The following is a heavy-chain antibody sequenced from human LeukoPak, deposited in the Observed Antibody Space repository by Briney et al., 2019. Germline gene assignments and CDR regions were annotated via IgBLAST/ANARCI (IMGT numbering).Heavy chain of an antibody. J-gene: IGHJ4*02. D-gene: IGHD6-19*01. Sequence: SETLSLTCTVSGGPISSYYWSWIRQPPGKGLEWIGYIYYSGSTNYNPSLKSRVTISVDTSKNQFSLKLSSVTAADTAVYYCAREGGGSGWYTGSPYYFDYWGQGTLVTVSS. V-gene: IGHV4-59*01. CDR3: AREGGGSGWYTGSPYYFDY. CDR1: GGPISSYY. CDR2: IYYSGST.